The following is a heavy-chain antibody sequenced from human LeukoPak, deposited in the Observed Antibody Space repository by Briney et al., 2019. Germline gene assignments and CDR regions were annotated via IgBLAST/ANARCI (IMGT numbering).Heavy chain of an antibody. CDR2: ISYDGSNK. Sequence: GGSLRLSCAASGFAFSSYAMHWVRQAPGKGLEWVAVISYDGSNKYYADSVKGRFTISRDNSKNTLYLQMNSLRAEDTAVYYCARSRGSSGWYYFDYWGQGTLVTVSS. J-gene: IGHJ4*02. CDR1: GFAFSSYA. CDR3: ARSRGSSGWYYFDY. D-gene: IGHD6-19*01. V-gene: IGHV3-30*04.